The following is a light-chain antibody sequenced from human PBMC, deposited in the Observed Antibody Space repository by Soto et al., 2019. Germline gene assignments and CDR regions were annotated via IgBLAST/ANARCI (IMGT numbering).Light chain of an antibody. CDR1: QSVSSSY. Sequence: DIVLTQSPGTLSLSPGERATISCRASQSVSSSYLAWYQQTPGQAPRLLIYGASSRATGIPNRFSGSGSGTDFTLTSSRLEHEDFAVYYCQQYGSSTTFGGGTKVEIK. CDR3: QQYGSSTT. V-gene: IGKV3-20*01. CDR2: GAS. J-gene: IGKJ4*02.